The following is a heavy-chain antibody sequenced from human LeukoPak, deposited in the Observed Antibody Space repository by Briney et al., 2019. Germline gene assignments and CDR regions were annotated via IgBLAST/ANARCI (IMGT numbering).Heavy chain of an antibody. J-gene: IGHJ3*02. D-gene: IGHD5-18*01. CDR1: GFTFSSYA. Sequence: PGGSLRLSCAASGFTFSSYALSWVRQALGKGLEWVSVISGSGTNTHYADSVKGRFTISRDNAKNSLYLQMNSLRAEDTAVYYCASRGYSTNDAFDIWGQGTIVTVSS. CDR2: ISGSGTNT. V-gene: IGHV3-23*01. CDR3: ASRGYSTNDAFDI.